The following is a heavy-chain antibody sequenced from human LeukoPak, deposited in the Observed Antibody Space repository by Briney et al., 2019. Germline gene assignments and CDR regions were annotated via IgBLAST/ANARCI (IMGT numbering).Heavy chain of an antibody. CDR1: GFTFSSYA. CDR3: ARGDSSSWYSPFDY. CDR2: ISYDGSNK. D-gene: IGHD6-13*01. V-gene: IGHV3-30*04. Sequence: GGSLRLSCAASGFTFSSYAMHWVRQAPGKGLEWVAVISYDGSNKYYADSVKGRFTISRDNSKNTLYLQMSSLRAEDTAVYYCARGDSSSWYSPFDYWGQGTLVTVSS. J-gene: IGHJ4*02.